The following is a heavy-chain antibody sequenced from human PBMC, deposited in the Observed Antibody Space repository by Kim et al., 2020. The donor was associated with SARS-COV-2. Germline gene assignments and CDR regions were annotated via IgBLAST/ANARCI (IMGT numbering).Heavy chain of an antibody. V-gene: IGHV4-34*13. Sequence: SLKRRVTISVDTSKNQFSLKLSSVTAADTAVYYCARGKYYYYDSSGYYFYWGQGTLVTVSS. CDR3: ARGKYYYYDSSGYYFY. J-gene: IGHJ4*02. D-gene: IGHD3-22*01.